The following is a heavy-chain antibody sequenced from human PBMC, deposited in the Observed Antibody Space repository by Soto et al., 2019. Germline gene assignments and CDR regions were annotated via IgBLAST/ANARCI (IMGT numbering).Heavy chain of an antibody. Sequence: TGGSLRLSCAASGLTFSDRYMDWVREAPGKGLEWVGRIRKKTNSYTTEYAASVKGRFIISRDDSTNSLYLQMSSLKTEDTAVYDWTPAPTVDYYFEDLRQATLVTVSS. D-gene: IGHD4-17*01. CDR3: TPAPTVDYYFED. CDR2: IRKKTNSYTT. J-gene: IGHJ4*02. V-gene: IGHV3-72*01. CDR1: GLTFSDRY.